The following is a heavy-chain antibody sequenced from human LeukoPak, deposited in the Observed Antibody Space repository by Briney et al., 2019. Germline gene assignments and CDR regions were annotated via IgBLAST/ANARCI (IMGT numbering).Heavy chain of an antibody. Sequence: SETLSLTCTVSGGSISSYYWGWIRQPPGKGLEWIGYIYYSGSTNYNPSLKSRVTISVDTSKNQFSLKLSSVTAADTAVYYCAGGRIAVAGYAEYFQHWGQGTLVTVSS. CDR1: GGSISSYY. J-gene: IGHJ1*01. V-gene: IGHV4-59*01. CDR3: AGGRIAVAGYAEYFQH. D-gene: IGHD6-19*01. CDR2: IYYSGST.